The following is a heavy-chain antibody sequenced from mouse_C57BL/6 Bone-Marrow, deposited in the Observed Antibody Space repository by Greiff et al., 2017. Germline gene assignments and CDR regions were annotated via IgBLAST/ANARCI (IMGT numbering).Heavy chain of an antibody. CDR1: GFTFSDYY. CDR2: ISNGGGST. J-gene: IGHJ2*01. Sequence: EVQVVESGGGLVQPGGSLKLSYAASGFTFSDYYMYWVRQTPEKRLEWVAYISNGGGSTYYPDTVKGRFTISRDNAKNTLYLQMSRLKSEDTAMYYCARGGIYYDYGDFDYWGQGTTLTVSS. D-gene: IGHD2-4*01. CDR3: ARGGIYYDYGDFDY. V-gene: IGHV5-12*01.